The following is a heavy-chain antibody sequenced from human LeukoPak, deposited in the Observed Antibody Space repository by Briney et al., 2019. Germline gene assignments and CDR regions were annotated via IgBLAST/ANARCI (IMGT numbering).Heavy chain of an antibody. CDR3: TRKTDSGGSGDY. V-gene: IGHV3-13*01. Sequence: GGSLRLSCAASGFTFSSYDMHWVRQATGKGLEWVSAIGTAGDTYYPGSVKGRFTISRDKSKNTLYLQMNDLRPDDTAVYYCTRKTDSGGSGDYWGQGALVTVSS. CDR2: IGTAGDT. D-gene: IGHD3-22*01. J-gene: IGHJ4*02. CDR1: GFTFSSYD.